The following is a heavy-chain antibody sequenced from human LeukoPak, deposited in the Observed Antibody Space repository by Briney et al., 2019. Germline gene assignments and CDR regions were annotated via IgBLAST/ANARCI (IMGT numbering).Heavy chain of an antibody. D-gene: IGHD1-26*01. CDR1: GFTFSTYS. CDR3: ARREVGATLGD. Sequence: GGSLRLSCAASGFTFSTYSMDWVRQAPGKGLERVSSISSGSSYIYYADSVKGRFTISRDNAKNSLYLQMNSLRAEDTAVYYCARREVGATLGDWGQGTLVTVSS. CDR2: ISSGSSYI. J-gene: IGHJ4*02. V-gene: IGHV3-21*01.